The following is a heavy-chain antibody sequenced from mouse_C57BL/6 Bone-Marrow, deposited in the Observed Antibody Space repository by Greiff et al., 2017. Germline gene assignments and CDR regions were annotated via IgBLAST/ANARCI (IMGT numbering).Heavy chain of an antibody. CDR1: GYSITSDY. CDR3: ARIRYDGYYLYYFDY. Sequence: EVKLVESGPGLAKPSQTLSLTCSVTGYSITSDYWNWIRKFPGNKLEYMGYISYSGSTYYNPSLKSRISITRDTSKNQYYLQLNSVTTEDTATYYCARIRYDGYYLYYFDYWGQGTTLTVSS. D-gene: IGHD2-3*01. J-gene: IGHJ2*01. CDR2: ISYSGST. V-gene: IGHV3-8*01.